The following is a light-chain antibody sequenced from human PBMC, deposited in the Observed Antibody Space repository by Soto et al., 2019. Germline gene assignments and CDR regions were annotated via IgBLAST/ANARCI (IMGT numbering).Light chain of an antibody. J-gene: IGKJ1*01. V-gene: IGKV1-5*03. CDR1: QNINAW. Sequence: DIPMTQSPSTLSASVGDRVTITCRASQNINAWLAWYQQKPGKAPKLLIYLASSLESGVPSRFSGSGSGTEFTLTINSLQPDDFAIYYCQQYNSYSSGTFGQGTKVELK. CDR3: QQYNSYSSGT. CDR2: LAS.